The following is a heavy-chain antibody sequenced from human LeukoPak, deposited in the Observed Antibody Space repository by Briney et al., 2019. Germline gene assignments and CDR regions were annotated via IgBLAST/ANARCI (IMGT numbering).Heavy chain of an antibody. CDR2: IYYSGST. J-gene: IGHJ4*02. D-gene: IGHD2-2*01. V-gene: IGHV4-39*07. CDR3: ARVARCTSCFDVDY. CDR1: GFTFSSYD. Sequence: PGGSLRLSCAASGFTFSSYDMSWIRQPPGKGLEWIGSIYYSGSTYYNPSLKSRVTISVDTSKNQFSLTLSSVTAADTAVYYCARVARCTSCFDVDYWGQGTLVTVSS.